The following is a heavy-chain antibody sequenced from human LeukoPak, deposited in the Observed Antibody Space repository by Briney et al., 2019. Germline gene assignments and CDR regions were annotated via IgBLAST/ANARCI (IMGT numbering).Heavy chain of an antibody. V-gene: IGHV5-51*01. CDR2: IYPGDSDT. D-gene: IGHD3-22*01. J-gene: IGHJ4*02. CDR3: ARLYYYDSSGYSVYYFDY. CDR1: GYSFTSYW. Sequence: GESLKISCKGSGYSFTSYWIGWVRQMPGKGLEWMGIIYPGDSDTRYSPSFQGQVTISADKSISTAYLQWSSLKASDTAMYYCARLYYYDSSGYSVYYFDYWGQGTLVTVSS.